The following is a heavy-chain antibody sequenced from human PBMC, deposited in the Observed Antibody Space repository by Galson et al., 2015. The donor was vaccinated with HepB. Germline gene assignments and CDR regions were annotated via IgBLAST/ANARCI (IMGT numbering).Heavy chain of an antibody. V-gene: IGHV3-13*05. D-gene: IGHD4-23*01. CDR2: ISTDGDP. J-gene: IGHJ3*02. Sequence: SLRLSCAASGFTFSTYDLHWVRQVTGKGLEWVSAISTDGDPFYADSVRGRFTISRENAKNSWYLQMNSLRAKDTAVYYCAGVRWVDRAFDIWGQGTMVTVSS. CDR1: GFTFSTYD. CDR3: AGVRWVDRAFDI.